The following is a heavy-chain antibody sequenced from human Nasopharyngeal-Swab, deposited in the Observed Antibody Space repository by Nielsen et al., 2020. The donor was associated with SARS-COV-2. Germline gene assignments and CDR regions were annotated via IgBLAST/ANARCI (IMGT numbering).Heavy chain of an antibody. D-gene: IGHD1-26*01. CDR3: AREYSGSYLGVDY. J-gene: IGHJ4*02. CDR2: ISGSSSYT. V-gene: IGHV3-11*06. CDR1: GFTFSDYY. Sequence: GGSLRLSCAASGFTFSDYYMSWIRQAPGKGLEWVSYISGSSSYTNYVDSVKGRFTISRDNAKNSLYLQMNSLRAEDTAVYYCAREYSGSYLGVDYWGQGTLVTVSS.